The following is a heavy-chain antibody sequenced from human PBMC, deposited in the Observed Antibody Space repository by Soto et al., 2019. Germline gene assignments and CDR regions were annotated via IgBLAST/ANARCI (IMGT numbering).Heavy chain of an antibody. D-gene: IGHD2-8*02. Sequence: ASVKVSCKASGYTFNAYYMYWVRQAPGQGLEWVGRINPKTGDTNYAPKFQGRVTMTRDTSISTAYMELSSLRSDDTAFYYCATLKQATGGTDNWGQG. J-gene: IGHJ4*02. CDR3: ATLKQATGGTDN. CDR1: GYTFNAYY. V-gene: IGHV1-2*06. CDR2: INPKTGDT.